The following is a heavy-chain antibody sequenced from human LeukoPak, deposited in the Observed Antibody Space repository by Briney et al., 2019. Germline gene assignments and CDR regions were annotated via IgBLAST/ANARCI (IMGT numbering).Heavy chain of an antibody. D-gene: IGHD3-22*01. V-gene: IGHV3-48*03. Sequence: STIYYADSVKGRFTISRDNAKNSLYLQMNSLRAEDTAVYYCARSLRRYYYDSSGYYGNFDYWGQGTLVTVSS. CDR3: ARSLRRYYYDSSGYYGNFDY. CDR2: STI. J-gene: IGHJ4*02.